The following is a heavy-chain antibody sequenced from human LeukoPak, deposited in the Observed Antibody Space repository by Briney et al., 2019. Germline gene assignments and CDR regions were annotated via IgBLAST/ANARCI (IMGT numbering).Heavy chain of an antibody. CDR3: ARATVVSPNY. D-gene: IGHD4-23*01. J-gene: IGHJ4*02. V-gene: IGHV3-23*01. Sequence: GGSLRLSCAASGFTFSSYAMTWVRQAPGKGLEWVSAISGSGGGTYNADSVKGRFSISRDNSKNTLDLQMDSLRAEDTAVYYCARATVVSPNYWGQGTLVTVSS. CDR2: ISGSGGGT. CDR1: GFTFSSYA.